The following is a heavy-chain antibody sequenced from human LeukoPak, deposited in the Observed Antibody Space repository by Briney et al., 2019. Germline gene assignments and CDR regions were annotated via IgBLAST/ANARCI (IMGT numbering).Heavy chain of an antibody. CDR2: IYYSGST. J-gene: IGHJ3*02. CDR3: ARVSEGTYAFDI. V-gene: IGHV4-39*07. Sequence: SETLSLTCTVSGGSISSSSYYWGWIRQPPGKGLEWIGSIYYSGSTYYNPSLKSRVTISVDTSKNQFSLKLSSVTAADTAVYYCARVSEGTYAFDIWGQGTMVTVSS. D-gene: IGHD1-14*01. CDR1: GGSISSSSYY.